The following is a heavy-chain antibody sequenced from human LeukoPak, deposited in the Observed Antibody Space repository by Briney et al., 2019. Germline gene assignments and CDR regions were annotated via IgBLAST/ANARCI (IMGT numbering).Heavy chain of an antibody. CDR2: IYYSGST. D-gene: IGHD2-15*01. CDR3: ARVAGYCSGGSCYVGLYAFDI. V-gene: IGHV4-39*07. Sequence: PSETLSLTCTVSGGSVSSSTYYWGWIRQPPGKELGWIGTIYYSGSTYYNPSLKSRRTISVDTTNNQFSLKLSSVTAAATAVYYCARVAGYCSGGSCYVGLYAFDIWGQGTMVTVSS. J-gene: IGHJ3*02. CDR1: GGSVSSSTYY.